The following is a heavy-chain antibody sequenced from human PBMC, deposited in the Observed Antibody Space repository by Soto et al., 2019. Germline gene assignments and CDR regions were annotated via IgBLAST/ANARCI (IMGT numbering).Heavy chain of an antibody. CDR1: GGSISSSSYY. J-gene: IGHJ5*02. CDR2: IYYSGST. CDR3: ARISSNWFDP. Sequence: SETLSLTCTVSGGSISSSSYYWGWIRQPPGKGLEWIGSIYYSGSTYYNPSLKSRVTISVDTSKNQFSLKLSSVTAADTAVYYCARISSNWFDPWGQGTLVTVSS. D-gene: IGHD6-6*01. V-gene: IGHV4-39*01.